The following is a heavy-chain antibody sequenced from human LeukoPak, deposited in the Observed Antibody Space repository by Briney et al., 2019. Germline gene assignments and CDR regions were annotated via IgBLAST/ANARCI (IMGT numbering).Heavy chain of an antibody. CDR2: IYHSGST. V-gene: IGHV4-30-2*01. Sequence: PSQTLSLTCAVSGGSISSGGYSWSWIRQPPGKGLEWIGYIYHSGSTYYNPSLKSRVTMSVDTSKNQFSLKLSSVTAADTAVYYCARAPPPPIPEDAFDIWGQGTMVTVSS. J-gene: IGHJ3*02. CDR1: GGSISSGGYS. CDR3: ARAPPPPIPEDAFDI.